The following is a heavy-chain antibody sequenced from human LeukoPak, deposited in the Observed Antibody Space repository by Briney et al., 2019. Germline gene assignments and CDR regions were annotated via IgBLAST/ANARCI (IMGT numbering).Heavy chain of an antibody. CDR1: GGSISSGSYY. V-gene: IGHV4-61*02. CDR2: IYTSGST. Sequence: PSQTLSLTCTVSGGSISSGSYYWSWIRQPAGKGLEWIGRIYTSGSTNYNPSLKSRVTISVDTSKNQFSLKLSSVTAADTAVYYCATDRSRVGYYFDYWGQGTLVTVSS. CDR3: ATDRSRVGYYFDY. J-gene: IGHJ4*02. D-gene: IGHD1-26*01.